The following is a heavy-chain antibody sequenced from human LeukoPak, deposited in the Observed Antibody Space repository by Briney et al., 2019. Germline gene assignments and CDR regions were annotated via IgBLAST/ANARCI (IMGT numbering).Heavy chain of an antibody. CDR1: GGSISSNF. CDR3: ARGLYCSSTSCYSGWFYGPYYYYYMDV. J-gene: IGHJ6*03. CDR2: IYDNGST. D-gene: IGHD2-2*01. Sequence: SETLSLTCTVSGGSISSNFWNWVRQPPGKGLEWIGFIYDNGSTKYSPSPKSRVTMSVDTSKQQFSLKLSSVTAADTAVYYCARGLYCSSTSCYSGWFYGPYYYYYMDVWGKGTTVTVSS. V-gene: IGHV4-59*01.